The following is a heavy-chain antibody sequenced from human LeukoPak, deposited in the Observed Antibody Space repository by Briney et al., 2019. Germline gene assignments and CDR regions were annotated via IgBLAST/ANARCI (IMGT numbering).Heavy chain of an antibody. CDR2: IRFDGNNK. CDR1: GFTFSKYG. Sequence: GGSLRLSCAASGFTFSKYGMHWVRQAPGKGLEWVAFIRFDGNNKYYADSVKGRFTISRGNSKNTLYLQMNSLRAEDAAVYYCANNPFYYYMDVWGKGTTVTVSS. CDR3: ANNPFYYYMDV. V-gene: IGHV3-30*02. J-gene: IGHJ6*03.